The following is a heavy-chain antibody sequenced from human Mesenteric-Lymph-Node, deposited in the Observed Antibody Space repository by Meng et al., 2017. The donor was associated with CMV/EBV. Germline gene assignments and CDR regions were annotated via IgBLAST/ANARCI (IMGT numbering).Heavy chain of an antibody. CDR1: GFTFSSYS. CDR2: ISSSSSYI. Sequence: GESLKISCAASGFTFSSYSMNWVRQAPGKGLEWVSSISSSSSYIYYADSVKGRFTISRDNAKNSLYLQMNSLRAEDTAVYYCARDPLTYYDSSGYYTPVGYFDIWGQGTMVTVSS. D-gene: IGHD3-22*01. J-gene: IGHJ3*02. CDR3: ARDPLTYYDSSGYYTPVGYFDI. V-gene: IGHV3-21*01.